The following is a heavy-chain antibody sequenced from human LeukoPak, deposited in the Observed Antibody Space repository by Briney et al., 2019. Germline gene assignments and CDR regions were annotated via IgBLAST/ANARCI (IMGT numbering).Heavy chain of an antibody. CDR1: GYTSTSYA. CDR3: ARAFQSLGGLSLPDY. J-gene: IGHJ4*02. CDR2: INTSTGNP. V-gene: IGHV7-4-1*02. Sequence: GASVTVSCKASGYTSTSYAMNWVRQAPGQGLEWMGWINTSTGNPTYAQGFTGRFVFSLDTSVSTTYLQISSLKAEDTAVYFCARAFQSLGGLSLPDYWGQGTLLTVSS. D-gene: IGHD3-16*02.